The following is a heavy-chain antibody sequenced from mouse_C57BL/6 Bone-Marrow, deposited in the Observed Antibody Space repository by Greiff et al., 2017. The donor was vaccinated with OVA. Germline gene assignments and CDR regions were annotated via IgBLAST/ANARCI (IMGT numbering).Heavy chain of an antibody. D-gene: IGHD2-5*01. J-gene: IGHJ3*01. CDR1: GYTFTDYN. CDR2: INPNNGGT. Sequence: SGPELVKPGASVKMSCKASGYTFTDYNMHWVKQSHGKSLEWIGYINPNNGGTSYNQKFKGKATLTVNKSSSTAYMELRSLTSEDSAVYYCARRGYSNYLFAYWGQGTLVTVSA. V-gene: IGHV1-22*01. CDR3: ARRGYSNYLFAY.